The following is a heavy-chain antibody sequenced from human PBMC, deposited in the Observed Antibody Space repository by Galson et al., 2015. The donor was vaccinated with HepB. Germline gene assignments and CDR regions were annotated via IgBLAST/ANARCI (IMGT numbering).Heavy chain of an antibody. V-gene: IGHV3-53*01. J-gene: IGHJ5*02. CDR3: ARDRGYCSGGSCYSGWFDP. Sequence: SLRLSCAASGFTVSSNYMSWVRQAPGKGLEWVSVIYSGGSTYYADSVKGRFTISRDNSKNTLYLQMNSLRAEDTAVYYCARDRGYCSGGSCYSGWFDPWGQGTLVTVSS. D-gene: IGHD2-15*01. CDR1: GFTVSSNY. CDR2: IYSGGST.